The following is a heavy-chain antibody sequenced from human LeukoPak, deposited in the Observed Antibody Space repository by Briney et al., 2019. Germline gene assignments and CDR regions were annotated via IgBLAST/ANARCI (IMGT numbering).Heavy chain of an antibody. CDR3: VRWELPRGGYFDY. CDR2: IYYSGST. CDR1: GGSISSGDYY. V-gene: IGHV4-30-4*01. J-gene: IGHJ4*02. D-gene: IGHD1-26*01. Sequence: SQTLPLTCTVSGGSISSGDYYWSWIRQPPGKGLEWIGYIYYSGSTYYNPSLKSRVTISVDTSKNQFSLKLSSVTAADTAVYYCVRWELPRGGYFDYWGQGILVTVSS.